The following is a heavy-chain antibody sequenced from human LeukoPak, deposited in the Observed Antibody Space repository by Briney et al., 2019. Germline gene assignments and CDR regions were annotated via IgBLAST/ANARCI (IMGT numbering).Heavy chain of an antibody. CDR1: RFTFDGYA. CDR3: AKSGTYSSSSGYIDS. D-gene: IGHD6-6*01. V-gene: IGHV3-9*01. CDR2: ISWNSGNT. Sequence: QSGGSLRLSCAASRFTFDGYAMHWVRQAPGKGLEWVSSISWNSGNTDYAASVKGRLTISRDNAKKSLHLQMNSLRAEDTALYYCAKSGTYSSSSGYIDSWGQGTLVTVSS. J-gene: IGHJ4*02.